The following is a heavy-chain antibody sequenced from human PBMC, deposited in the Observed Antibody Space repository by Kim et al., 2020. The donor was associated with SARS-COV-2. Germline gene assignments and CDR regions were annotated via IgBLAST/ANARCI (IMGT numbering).Heavy chain of an antibody. CDR3: TRDYGDYWFDP. Sequence: STYYNPSLKSRITISVDTSKNQFSLRLRSVTAADTAVYYCTRDYGDYWFDPWGQGTLVTVSS. D-gene: IGHD4-17*01. CDR2: ST. J-gene: IGHJ5*02. V-gene: IGHV4-39*02.